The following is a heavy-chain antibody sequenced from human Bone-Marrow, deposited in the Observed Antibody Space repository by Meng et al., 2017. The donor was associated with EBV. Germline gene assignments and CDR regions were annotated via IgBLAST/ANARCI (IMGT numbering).Heavy chain of an antibody. Sequence: EVQWLESGGALVQPGGSLSVSCTISGFSFNTYGVAWVRQAPGKGPEWVAGIGGSGGIINYADSVKGRFTISTDKSKNTLFLQMNSLRVEDTAIYYCAKSRGWDLLAWLDSWGHGTLVTVSS. V-gene: IGHV3-23*01. D-gene: IGHD2-15*01. J-gene: IGHJ5*01. CDR3: AKSRGWDLLAWLDS. CDR1: GFSFNTYG. CDR2: IGGSGGII.